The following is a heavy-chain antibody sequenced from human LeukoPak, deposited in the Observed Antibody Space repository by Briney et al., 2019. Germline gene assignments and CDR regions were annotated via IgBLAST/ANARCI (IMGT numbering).Heavy chain of an antibody. Sequence: GGSLRLSCAASGFTFSDYYMSWIRQAPGKGLEWVSYISSGGSPIYYADSVKGRFTISRDNAKNTLYLQMNSLRAEDTAVYYCARGLYSYAKQEFDYWGQGTLVTVSS. CDR1: GFTFSDYY. J-gene: IGHJ4*02. D-gene: IGHD5-18*01. V-gene: IGHV3-11*04. CDR2: ISSGGSPI. CDR3: ARGLYSYAKQEFDY.